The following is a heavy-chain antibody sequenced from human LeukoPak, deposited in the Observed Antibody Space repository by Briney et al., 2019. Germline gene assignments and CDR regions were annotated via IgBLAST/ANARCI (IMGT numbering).Heavy chain of an antibody. Sequence: AGGSLRLSCAASGFTFSSYAMSWVRQLPGKGLEWVSTVTGTGGGTYYADSVKGRFTISRDNSKNTLSLQMNSLRAEDTALYYCAKDWGYASGTYYTSWGQGTLVTVSS. J-gene: IGHJ5*02. CDR2: VTGTGGGT. CDR1: GFTFSSYA. CDR3: AKDWGYASGTYYTS. D-gene: IGHD3-10*01. V-gene: IGHV3-23*01.